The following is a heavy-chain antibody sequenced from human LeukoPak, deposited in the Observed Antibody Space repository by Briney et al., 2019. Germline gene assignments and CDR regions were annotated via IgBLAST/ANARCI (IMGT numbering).Heavy chain of an antibody. Sequence: GGSLRLSCAASGLTFSGSARSWVRQAPGKGLEWVSLISGSGNSTYYADSVKGRFTISRDNSKNTLYLQMNSLRAEDTAVYYCAKVLVLVSANRYYFDYWGQGTLVTVSS. CDR3: AKVLVLVSANRYYFDY. J-gene: IGHJ4*02. CDR1: GLTFSGSA. CDR2: ISGSGNST. D-gene: IGHD2-15*01. V-gene: IGHV3-23*01.